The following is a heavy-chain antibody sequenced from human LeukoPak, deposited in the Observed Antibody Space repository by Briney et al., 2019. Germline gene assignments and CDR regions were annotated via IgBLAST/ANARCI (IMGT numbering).Heavy chain of an antibody. J-gene: IGHJ6*03. V-gene: IGHV1-69*06. CDR2: IIPIFGTA. CDR1: GYTFTSYD. D-gene: IGHD3-3*01. CDR3: ARGGPTIFGVVITWGYYYMDV. Sequence: SVKVSCKASGYTFTSYDINWVRQATGQGLEWMGGIIPIFGTANYAQKFQGRVTITADKSTSTAYMELSSLRSDDTAVYYCARGGPTIFGVVITWGYYYMDVWGKGTTVTVSS.